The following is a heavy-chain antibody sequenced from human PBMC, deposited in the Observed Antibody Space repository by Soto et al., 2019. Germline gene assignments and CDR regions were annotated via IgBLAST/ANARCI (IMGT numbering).Heavy chain of an antibody. D-gene: IGHD6-13*01. CDR2: IKHSGST. V-gene: IGHV4-34*01. Sequence: SETLSLTCAVSGGTFSGYYWSWIRQPPGKGLEWVGEIKHSGSTNYNPSLKSRVTISVDTSKNQFSLKLSSVTAADTAVYYCARGGGYSSSPNWFDYWGQGTLVTVSS. J-gene: IGHJ5*01. CDR3: ARGGGYSSSPNWFDY. CDR1: GGTFSGYY.